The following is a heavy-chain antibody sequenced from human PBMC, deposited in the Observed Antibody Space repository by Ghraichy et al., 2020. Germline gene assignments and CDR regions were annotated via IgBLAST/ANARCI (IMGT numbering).Heavy chain of an antibody. Sequence: SETLSLTCTVSGGSISSSSYYWGWIRQPPGKGLEWIGSIYYSGSTYYNPSLKSRVTISVDTSKNQFSLKLSSVTAADTAVYYCARPQIDYDILTGYYTDYFDYWGQGTLVTVSS. V-gene: IGHV4-39*07. D-gene: IGHD3-9*01. CDR2: IYYSGST. CDR3: ARPQIDYDILTGYYTDYFDY. CDR1: GGSISSSSYY. J-gene: IGHJ4*02.